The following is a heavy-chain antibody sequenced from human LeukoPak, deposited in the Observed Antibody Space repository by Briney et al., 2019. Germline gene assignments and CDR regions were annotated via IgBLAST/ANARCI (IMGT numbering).Heavy chain of an antibody. J-gene: IGHJ4*02. Sequence: GGSLRLSCAASGFTFSSYSMNWVRQAPGKGLEWVSSISSSSSYIYYADSVKGRFTNSRDNAKNSLYLQMNSLRAEDTAVYYCARVGGSGNPLMDYWGQGTLVTVSS. CDR1: GFTFSSYS. CDR3: ARVGGSGNPLMDY. D-gene: IGHD3-10*01. CDR2: ISSSSSYI. V-gene: IGHV3-21*01.